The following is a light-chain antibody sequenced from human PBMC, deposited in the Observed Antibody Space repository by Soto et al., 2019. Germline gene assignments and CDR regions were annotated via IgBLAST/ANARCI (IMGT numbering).Light chain of an antibody. CDR2: DAS. CDR1: QSISSY. Sequence: EIVLTQSPATLSLSPGERVTLSCRASQSISSYLAWYQQKPGQAPRLLIYDASNRATGSPASFSGSGSETDSTLTISGLEPEDIAVYFCQQRSNWPPATFGQGTKLEIK. V-gene: IGKV3-11*01. CDR3: QQRSNWPPAT. J-gene: IGKJ2*01.